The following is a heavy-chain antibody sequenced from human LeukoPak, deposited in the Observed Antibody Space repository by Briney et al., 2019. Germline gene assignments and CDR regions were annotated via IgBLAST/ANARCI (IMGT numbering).Heavy chain of an antibody. D-gene: IGHD3-3*01. V-gene: IGHV3-7*01. CDR3: ARASTFGDYDFWSGYYGGGDYFDY. J-gene: IGHJ4*02. CDR1: GFTFSSYW. CDR2: IKQDGSEK. Sequence: PGGSLRLSCAASGFTFSSYWMSWVRQAPGKGLEWVANIKQDGSEKYYVDSVKGRFTISRDNAKNSLYLQMNSLRAEDTAVYYCARASTFGDYDFWSGYYGGGDYFDYWGQGTLVTVSS.